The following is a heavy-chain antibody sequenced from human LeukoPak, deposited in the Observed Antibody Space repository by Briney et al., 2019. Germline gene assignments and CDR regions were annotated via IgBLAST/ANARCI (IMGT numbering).Heavy chain of an antibody. D-gene: IGHD3-16*01. CDR3: ARDPWGYLRSFDY. CDR2: INPNSGGT. Sequence: VASVTVSFTASGYTFTGYYMHWVRQAPGQGLEWMGWINPNSGGTNYAQKFQGGVTMTRDTSISTAYMELSRLRSDDTAVYYCARDPWGYLRSFDYWGQGTLVTVSS. CDR1: GYTFTGYY. V-gene: IGHV1-2*02. J-gene: IGHJ4*02.